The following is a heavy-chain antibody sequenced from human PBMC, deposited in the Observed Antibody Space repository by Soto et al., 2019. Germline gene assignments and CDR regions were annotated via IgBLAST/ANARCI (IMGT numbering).Heavy chain of an antibody. CDR1: GYSVTSYW. CDR3: ARLNSYGDYPYYYGMDV. D-gene: IGHD4-17*01. CDR2: IYPGDSDT. Sequence: GESLKISCKGSGYSVTSYWIGWVRQMPGKGLEWMGIIYPGDSDTRYSPSFQGQVTISADKSISTAYLQWSSLKASDTAMYYCARLNSYGDYPYYYGMDVWGQGTTVTVSS. V-gene: IGHV5-51*01. J-gene: IGHJ6*02.